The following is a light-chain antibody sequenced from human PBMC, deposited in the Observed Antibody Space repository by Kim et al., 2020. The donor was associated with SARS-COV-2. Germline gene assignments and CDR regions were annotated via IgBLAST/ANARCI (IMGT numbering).Light chain of an antibody. Sequence: SASGGDRVTITCRARQGINNHLNWYQQRPGRAPELLIYAASSVQSGVPSRFSGRGSGADFTLTISSLQPEDSATYYCQQSDSTPYTFGQGTKLEI. J-gene: IGKJ2*01. CDR1: QGINNH. V-gene: IGKV1-39*01. CDR3: QQSDSTPYT. CDR2: AAS.